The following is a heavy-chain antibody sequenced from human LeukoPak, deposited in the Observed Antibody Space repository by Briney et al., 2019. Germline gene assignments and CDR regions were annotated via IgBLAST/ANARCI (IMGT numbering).Heavy chain of an antibody. J-gene: IGHJ4*02. Sequence: PGRSLRLSCAASVFTFSSYGMHWVRQAPGKGLEWGAVIWYDGSNKYYADSVKGRFTISRDNSKNTLYLQMNSLRAEDTAVYYCAKDQTAPGMYYLDYWGQGTLVTVSS. V-gene: IGHV3-33*06. CDR1: VFTFSSYG. D-gene: IGHD6-13*01. CDR3: AKDQTAPGMYYLDY. CDR2: IWYDGSNK.